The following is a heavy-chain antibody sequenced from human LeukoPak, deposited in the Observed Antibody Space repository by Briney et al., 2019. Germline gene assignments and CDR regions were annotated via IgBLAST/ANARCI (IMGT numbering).Heavy chain of an antibody. CDR2: IYYSGST. Sequence: SETLSLTCTVSGGSISSSSYYWGWIRQPPGKGLEWIGSIYYSGSTYYNPSLESRVTISVAASKTQFSLKLSSVPAADTAVYYCARRRVVVASTDGASGAFDIWGQGTMVTVSS. J-gene: IGHJ3*02. D-gene: IGHD2-15*01. CDR3: ARRRVVVASTDGASGAFDI. CDR1: GGSISSSSYY. V-gene: IGHV4-39*01.